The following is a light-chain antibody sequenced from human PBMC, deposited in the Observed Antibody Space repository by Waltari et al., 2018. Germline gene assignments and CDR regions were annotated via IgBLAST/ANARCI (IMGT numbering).Light chain of an antibody. CDR1: QAVSNK. CDR2: DVS. J-gene: IGKJ2*01. CDR3: HQYKDYPST. Sequence: DIEMTQSPATLSVSPGERTTLPCSASQAVSNKLAWYQQKPGQAPRVVIYDVSTRATGSPVRFSGSGSSTEFTLTIDRMQSEDFAVYYCHQYKDYPSTFGQGTKVEIK. V-gene: IGKV3-15*01.